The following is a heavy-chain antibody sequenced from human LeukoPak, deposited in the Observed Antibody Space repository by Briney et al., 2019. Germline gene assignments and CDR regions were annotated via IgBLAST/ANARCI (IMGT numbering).Heavy chain of an antibody. CDR2: IIPILGIA. J-gene: IGHJ4*02. CDR1: GGTFSSYA. CDR3: ARDWSSSSLGYFDY. D-gene: IGHD6-6*01. Sequence: SVKVSCKASGGTFSSYAISWVRQAPGQGLEWMGRIIPILGIANYAQKFQGRVTITADESTSTAYMELSSLRSEDTAVYYCARDWSSSSLGYFDYWGQGTLVTVSS. V-gene: IGHV1-69*04.